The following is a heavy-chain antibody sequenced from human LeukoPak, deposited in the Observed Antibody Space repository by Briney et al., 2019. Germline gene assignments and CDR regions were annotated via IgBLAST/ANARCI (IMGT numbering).Heavy chain of an antibody. D-gene: IGHD2-2*01. J-gene: IGHJ5*02. V-gene: IGHV1-18*04. CDR3: ARVSPGVGYCSSTSCYWFEP. CDR2: ISAYNGNT. CDR1: GYTFTSYG. Sequence: ASVKVSFKASGYTFTSYGISWVRQAPGQGLEWMGWISAYNGNTNYAQKLQGRVTMTTDTSTSTAYMELRSLRSDDTAVYYCARVSPGVGYCSSTSCYWFEPWGQGTLVTVSS.